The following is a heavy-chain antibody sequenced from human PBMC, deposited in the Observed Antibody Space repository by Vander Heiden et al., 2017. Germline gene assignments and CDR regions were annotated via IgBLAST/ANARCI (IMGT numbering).Heavy chain of an antibody. CDR2: IYYSGST. J-gene: IGHJ5*02. CDR3: ARLYQSFGVVIIEGGWFDP. Sequence: QLQLQESGTGLVKPSETLSLTCTVSGGSISSSSYYWGWIRQPPGKGLAWIGSIYYSGSTYYNPSIKSRVTISVDTSKNQFSLKLRSVTAADTAVYYCARLYQSFGVVIIEGGWFDPWGQGTLVTVSS. D-gene: IGHD3-3*01. CDR1: GGSISSSSYY. V-gene: IGHV4-39*01.